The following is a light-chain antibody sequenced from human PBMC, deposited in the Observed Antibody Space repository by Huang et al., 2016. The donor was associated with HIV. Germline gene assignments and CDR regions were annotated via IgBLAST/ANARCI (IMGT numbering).Light chain of an antibody. CDR1: QSVLYSSNNNTY. V-gene: IGKV4-1*01. CDR3: QQYYSTPLT. Sequence: DLVMTQSPDSLAVSLGEGASINCKSSQSVLYSSNNNTYLAWYQQKPGQPPKLLIYWASTREAGVPDRFSGSGSWTDFTLTISSLQAEDVAVYYCQQYYSTPLTFGGGTKVEIK. CDR2: WAS. J-gene: IGKJ4*01.